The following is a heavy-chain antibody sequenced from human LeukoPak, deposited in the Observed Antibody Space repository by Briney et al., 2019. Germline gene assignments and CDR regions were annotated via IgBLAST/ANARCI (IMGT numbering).Heavy chain of an antibody. CDR3: ARDGAAAGKFDY. D-gene: IGHD6-13*01. CDR2: IYTSGST. CDR1: GGSISSYY. V-gene: IGHV4-4*07. Sequence: SETLSLTCTVSGGSISSYYWSWIRQPAGKGLEWVGRIYTSGSTNYNPSLKSRVTMSVDTPKKQLSLKLSSVAAADTAVYYCARDGAAAGKFDYWGQGTLVTVSS. J-gene: IGHJ4*02.